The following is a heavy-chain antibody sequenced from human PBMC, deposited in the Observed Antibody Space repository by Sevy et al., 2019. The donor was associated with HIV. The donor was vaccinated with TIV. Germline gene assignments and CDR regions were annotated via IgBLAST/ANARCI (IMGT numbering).Heavy chain of an antibody. CDR3: ARLFSCGGDCYYLDY. Sequence: GGSLRLSCAGSGFTFSSYDMHWVRQAPGKGLEWVAVTSHDGKHNNYEDSLKVRFTISRDNFKNTLYLQMNSLRVEDTAVYFCARLFSCGGDCYYLDYWGQGALVTVSS. V-gene: IGHV3-30*04. CDR1: GFTFSSYD. J-gene: IGHJ4*02. D-gene: IGHD2-21*02. CDR2: TSHDGKHN.